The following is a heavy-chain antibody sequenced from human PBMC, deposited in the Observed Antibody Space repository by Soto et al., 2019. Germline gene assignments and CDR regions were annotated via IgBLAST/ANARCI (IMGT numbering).Heavy chain of an antibody. CDR2: IYTSGST. CDR1: GGSISSYY. CDR3: ARAPYDILTGYSSYYYYYGMDV. J-gene: IGHJ6*02. V-gene: IGHV4-4*07. D-gene: IGHD3-9*01. Sequence: PSETLSLTCTVSGGSISSYYWSWIRQPAGKGLEWIGRIYTSGSTNYNPPLKSRVTMSVDTSKNQFSLKLSSVTAADTAVYYCARAPYDILTGYSSYYYYYGMDVWGQGTTVTVSS.